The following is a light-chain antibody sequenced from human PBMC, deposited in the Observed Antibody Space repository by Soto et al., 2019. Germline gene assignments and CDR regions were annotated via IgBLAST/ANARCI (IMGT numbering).Light chain of an antibody. V-gene: IGLV2-14*01. CDR2: EVS. CDR3: ISYTSSSTSYV. CDR1: SSDVGGYNY. J-gene: IGLJ1*01. Sequence: QSVLTQPASVSGSPGQSITISCTGTSSDVGGYNYVAWYQQHPGKVPRLMIYEVSNRPSGVSNRFSGSKSGSTAPLTISGLQAEEEADYYCISYTSSSTSYVFGTGTKVIV.